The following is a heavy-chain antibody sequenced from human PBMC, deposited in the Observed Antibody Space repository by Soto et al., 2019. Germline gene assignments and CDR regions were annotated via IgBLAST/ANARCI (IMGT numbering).Heavy chain of an antibody. V-gene: IGHV3-23*01. J-gene: IGHJ4*02. Sequence: EVQLLESGGGLVQPGGSLRLSCAASGFTFSSYAMRWVRQAPGKGLEWVSAISGSGGSTYYADSVKGRFTISRDNYKTTLYLQMTSLRADDTAVYYCARRGSGSYYDYWGQGTLVTVSS. D-gene: IGHD1-26*01. CDR2: ISGSGGST. CDR3: ARRGSGSYYDY. CDR1: GFTFSSYA.